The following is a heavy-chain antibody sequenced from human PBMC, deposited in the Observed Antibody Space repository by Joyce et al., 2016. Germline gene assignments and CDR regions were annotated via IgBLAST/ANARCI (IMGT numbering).Heavy chain of an antibody. D-gene: IGHD6-13*01. CDR3: GRVDPTEQPIDY. CDR1: GFAFSTYT. V-gene: IGHV3-21*01. CDR2: IRDNSRFI. Sequence: AASGFAFSTYTMSWVRQATGKGLKWVSSIRDNSRFIYYADSLKGRFTISRDNAKNSLYLQMNSLRAEDTAVYYCGRVDPTEQPIDYWGQGTLVTVSS. J-gene: IGHJ4*02.